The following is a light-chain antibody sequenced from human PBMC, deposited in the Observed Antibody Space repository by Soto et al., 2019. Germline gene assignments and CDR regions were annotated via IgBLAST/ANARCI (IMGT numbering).Light chain of an antibody. V-gene: IGKV3-15*01. Sequence: IIMKHSPATLSVSQGERATLSCRASQSVTTNLAWYQQRPGQGPRLLIYGASSRATGIPARFSGSGSGTEFTLTISSLQSGDFAVYYCQQYYNWPQTFGQGTKVDIK. CDR3: QQYYNWPQT. CDR2: GAS. J-gene: IGKJ1*01. CDR1: QSVTTN.